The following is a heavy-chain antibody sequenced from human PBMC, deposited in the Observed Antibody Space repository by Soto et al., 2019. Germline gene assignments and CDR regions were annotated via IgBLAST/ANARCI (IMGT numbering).Heavy chain of an antibody. CDR3: AREDVKGCSGGSSYEKWWFDP. V-gene: IGHV4-30-2*01. J-gene: IGHJ5*02. Sequence: SETLSLTCAVSGGSISSGGYSLSWIRQPPGKGLEWIGYIYHSGSTYYNPSLKSRVTISVDRSKNQFSLKLSSVTAADTAVYYCAREDVKGCSGGSSYEKWWFDPWGQGTLVTGSS. CDR2: IYHSGST. CDR1: GGSISSGGYS. D-gene: IGHD2-15*01.